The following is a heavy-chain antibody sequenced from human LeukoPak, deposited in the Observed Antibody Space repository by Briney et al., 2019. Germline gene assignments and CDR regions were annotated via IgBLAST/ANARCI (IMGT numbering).Heavy chain of an antibody. CDR1: GFTFSSYW. CDR3: AKTEDVSVYFRLWDY. J-gene: IGHJ4*01. CDR2: INSDGSST. Sequence: GRSLRLSCAASGFTFSSYWMHWVRQAPGKGLVWVSRINSDGSSTSYADSVKGRFTISRDNAKNTLFLQMNSLRAGDTAIYYCAKTEDVSVYFRLWDYWGQEPWSPSPQ. D-gene: IGHD3-22*01. V-gene: IGHV3-74*01.